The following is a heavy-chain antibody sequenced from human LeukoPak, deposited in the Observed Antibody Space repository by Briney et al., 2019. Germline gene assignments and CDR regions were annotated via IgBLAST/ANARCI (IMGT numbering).Heavy chain of an antibody. D-gene: IGHD2-2*01. J-gene: IGHJ5*02. V-gene: IGHV3-66*01. Sequence: GGSLRLSCAASGFTVSNNYMNWVRQAPGKGLEWVSLIYSGGTTYYADSVKGRFTISRDGSKNTLYLQMNSLRVEDTAVYYCANIPVVPAAMVPWGQGTLVTVSS. CDR2: IYSGGTT. CDR3: ANIPVVPAAMVP. CDR1: GFTVSNNY.